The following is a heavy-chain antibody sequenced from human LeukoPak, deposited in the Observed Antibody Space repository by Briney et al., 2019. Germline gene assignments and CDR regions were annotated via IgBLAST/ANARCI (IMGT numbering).Heavy chain of an antibody. CDR2: ISPYNADT. V-gene: IGHV1-18*01. D-gene: IGHD4-17*01. CDR1: GYSFLNHG. J-gene: IGHJ4*02. Sequence: ASVKVSCKASGYSFLNHGISWVRQAPGQGLEWMGWISPYNADTTYSPKVQGRFTMTTETSTTTAYMELRSLRYDDTAVYYCAREKNYGDQNLLVWGQGTLVTVSS. CDR3: AREKNYGDQNLLV.